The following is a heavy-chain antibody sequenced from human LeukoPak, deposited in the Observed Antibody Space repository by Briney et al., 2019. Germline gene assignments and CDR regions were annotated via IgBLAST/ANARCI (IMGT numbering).Heavy chain of an antibody. CDR1: GFTFSSYT. V-gene: IGHV3-48*01. J-gene: IGHJ4*02. Sequence: GGSLRLSCAASGFTFSSYTMNWVRQAPGKGLEWVSYIISSSSTIYYADSVKGRFTISRDNAKNSLYLQMNSLRAEDTAVYYCERPGAFDYWGQGTLVTVSS. D-gene: IGHD1-26*01. CDR3: ERPGAFDY. CDR2: IISSSSTI.